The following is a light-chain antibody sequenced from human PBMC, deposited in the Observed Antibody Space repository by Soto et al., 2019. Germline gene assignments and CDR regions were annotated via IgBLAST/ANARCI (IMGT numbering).Light chain of an antibody. V-gene: IGLV1-51*02. Sequence: SVLTQPPSVSAAPGQKVTISCSGSGSNIGRNYVSWYQHLPGTAPKLLIYENDKRPSGIPDRFSGSKSSTSATLAITGLQAGDEADHYCGTWDSSLSAWVFGGGTKLTVL. CDR1: GSNIGRNY. CDR2: END. CDR3: GTWDSSLSAWV. J-gene: IGLJ3*02.